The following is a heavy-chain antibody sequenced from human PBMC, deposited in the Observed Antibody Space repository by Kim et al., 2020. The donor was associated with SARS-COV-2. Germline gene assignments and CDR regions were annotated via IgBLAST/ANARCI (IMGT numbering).Heavy chain of an antibody. CDR2: LSLDSDRI. CDR3: TRDLVPGGADY. CDR1: GFKFERFA. V-gene: IGHV3-9*01. J-gene: IGHJ4*02. D-gene: IGHD6-6*01. Sequence: GGSLRLSCEMSGFKFERFAVHWVRQPPGKGLEWVSGLSLDSDRIGYADSVKGRFTVSRDKAKDTLYLQMDSLRIEDTAFYYCTRDLVPGGADYWGPGTLVTVSS.